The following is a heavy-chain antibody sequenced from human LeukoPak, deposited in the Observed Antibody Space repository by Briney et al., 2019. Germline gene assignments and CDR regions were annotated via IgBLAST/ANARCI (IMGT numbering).Heavy chain of an antibody. J-gene: IGHJ4*02. Sequence: SETLSLTCTVSGGSISSGDYYWSWIRQPPGKGLEWIGYIYYSGSTYYNPSLKSRVTISVDTSKNQFSLKLSSVTAADTAVYYCARGDYGDFGIYIDYWGQGTLVTVSS. CDR3: ARGDYGDFGIYIDY. V-gene: IGHV4-30-4*01. CDR2: IYYSGST. D-gene: IGHD4-17*01. CDR1: GGSISSGDYY.